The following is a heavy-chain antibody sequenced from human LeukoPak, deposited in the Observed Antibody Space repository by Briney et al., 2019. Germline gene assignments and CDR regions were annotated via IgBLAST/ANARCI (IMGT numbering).Heavy chain of an antibody. Sequence: SGGSLRLSCAASGFSFSSYAMNWVRQAQGKGLEWVSGISPSGSSTNYADSVQGRFTVSRDNSKDMLYLQMNSLRAEDTAMYYCAKDWNYDSRGLNYFDYWGQGALVTVSS. D-gene: IGHD3-22*01. CDR3: AKDWNYDSRGLNYFDY. J-gene: IGHJ4*02. CDR2: ISPSGSST. V-gene: IGHV3-23*01. CDR1: GFSFSSYA.